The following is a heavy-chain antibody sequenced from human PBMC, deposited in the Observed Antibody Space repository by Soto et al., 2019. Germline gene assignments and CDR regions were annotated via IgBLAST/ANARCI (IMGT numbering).Heavy chain of an antibody. V-gene: IGHV4-39*01. CDR1: GGSISSSTYY. CDR3: ARVDRLAYHFEY. J-gene: IGHJ4*02. CDR2: IYYSGST. Sequence: SETLSLTCTVSGGSISSSTYYWGWIRQPPGKGLECIGSIYYSGSTYYNPSLKSRVTISVDTSKNQFSLKLSSVTAADTAVYYCARVDRLAYHFEYWGRGTLVTVSS. D-gene: IGHD6-19*01.